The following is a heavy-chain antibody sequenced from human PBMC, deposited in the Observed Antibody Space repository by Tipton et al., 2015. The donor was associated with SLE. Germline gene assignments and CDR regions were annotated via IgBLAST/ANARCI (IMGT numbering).Heavy chain of an antibody. CDR1: GFTFSSYG. D-gene: IGHD1-26*01. CDR2: IWYDGSNK. CDR3: ARDGSGRIDY. V-gene: IGHV3-33*01. Sequence: RSLRLSCAASGFTFSSYGMHWVRQAPGKGLEWVAFIWYDGSNKYYADSVKGRFTISRDNSKNTLYLQMNSLRAEDTAVYYCARDGSGRIDYWGQGTLVTVSS. J-gene: IGHJ4*02.